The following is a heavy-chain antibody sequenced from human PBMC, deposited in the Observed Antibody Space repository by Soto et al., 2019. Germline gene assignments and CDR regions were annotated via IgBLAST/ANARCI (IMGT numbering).Heavy chain of an antibody. J-gene: IGHJ5*02. CDR2: ISTKLGNI. CDR1: GYSFTSFG. CDR3: ARVGDYGDWGYLDA. V-gene: IGHV1-18*04. D-gene: IGHD4-17*01. Sequence: VQLVQSGGEVKKPGASVKVSCKASGYSFTSFGITWVRQAPGQGLEWMAWISTKLGNINYAPKFQGRVAVTTGTSTGTANMEVRSLRSDDSALVYCARVGDYGDWGYLDAWVQGTLVTVPS.